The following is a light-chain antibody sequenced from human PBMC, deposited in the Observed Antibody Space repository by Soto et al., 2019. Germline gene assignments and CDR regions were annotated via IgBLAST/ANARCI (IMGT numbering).Light chain of an antibody. V-gene: IGLV6-57*01. CDR3: QCFDNNNFTWA. J-gene: IGLJ3*02. Sequence: NFMLTQPHPVSESPGKTVTIACTRSSGSVASNYVHWYHRRPGSPPSLLIYEDDERSSGVPDRFSGSVDSSYNSASLTVSGIKPEEEDDYYCQCFDNNNFTWAFGGGTKVTV. CDR1: SGSVASNY. CDR2: EDD.